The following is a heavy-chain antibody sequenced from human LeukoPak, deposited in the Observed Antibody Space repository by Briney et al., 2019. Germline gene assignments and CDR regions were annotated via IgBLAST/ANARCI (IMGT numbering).Heavy chain of an antibody. CDR3: AGLGYCSSTSCPVYYMDV. CDR1: GGSFSGYY. V-gene: IGHV4-34*01. J-gene: IGHJ6*03. CDR2: INHSGST. Sequence: SETLSLTCAVYGGSFSGYYWSWVRQPPGKGLEWIGEINHSGSTNYNPSLKSRVTISVDTSKNQFSLKLSSMTAADTAVYYCAGLGYCSSTSCPVYYMDVWGKGTTVTVSS. D-gene: IGHD2-2*01.